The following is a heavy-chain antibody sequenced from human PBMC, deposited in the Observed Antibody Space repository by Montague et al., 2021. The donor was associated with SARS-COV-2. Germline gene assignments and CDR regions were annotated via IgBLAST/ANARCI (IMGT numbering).Heavy chain of an antibody. D-gene: IGHD5-18*01. CDR3: ARDTRIQLWFDRDYYYGMDV. CDR2: TYYRSKWYN. CDR1: GDSVSSNSAA. Sequence: CAISGDSVSSNSAAWNWIRQSPSSGLEWLGRTYYRSKWYNDYAVSVKSRITINPDTSKNQFSLQLNSVTPEDTAVYYCARDTRIQLWFDRDYYYGMDVWGQGTTVTVSS. J-gene: IGHJ6*02. V-gene: IGHV6-1*01.